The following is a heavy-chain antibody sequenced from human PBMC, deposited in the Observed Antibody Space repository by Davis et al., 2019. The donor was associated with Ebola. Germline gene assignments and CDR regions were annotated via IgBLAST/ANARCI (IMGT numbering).Heavy chain of an antibody. CDR2: ISWNSGSI. J-gene: IGHJ6*02. CDR3: ARDDMVYAMRYYYYYYGMDV. V-gene: IGHV3-9*01. CDR1: GFTFDDYA. Sequence: SLKISCAASGFTFDDYAMHWVRPAPGKGLEWVSGISWNSGSIGYADSVKGRFTISRDNAKNSLYLQMNSLSAEDTAVYYCARDDMVYAMRYYYYYYGMDVWGQGTTVTVSS. D-gene: IGHD2-8*01.